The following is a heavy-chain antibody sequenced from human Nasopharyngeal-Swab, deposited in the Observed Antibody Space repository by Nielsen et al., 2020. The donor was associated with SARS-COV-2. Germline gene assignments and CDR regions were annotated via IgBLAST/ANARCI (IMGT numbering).Heavy chain of an antibody. J-gene: IGHJ5*02. V-gene: IGHV3-21*04. Sequence: WIRQPPGKGLEWVSSISSSSSYIYYADSVKGRFTISRDNAKNSLYLQMNSLRAEDTAVYYCARETSDDSSGYYYTNWFDPWGQGTPVTVSS. D-gene: IGHD3-22*01. CDR3: ARETSDDSSGYYYTNWFDP. CDR2: ISSSSSYI.